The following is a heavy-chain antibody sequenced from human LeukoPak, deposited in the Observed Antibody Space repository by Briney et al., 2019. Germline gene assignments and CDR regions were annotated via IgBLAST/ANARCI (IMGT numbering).Heavy chain of an antibody. V-gene: IGHV3-23*01. D-gene: IGHD2-15*01. CDR3: AKDQQRYCSGGSCLNSFDY. J-gene: IGHJ4*02. Sequence: AGGSLRLSCAASGFTFSSYAMSWVRQAPGKGLEWVSAISDSGSSTYYADSVKGRFTISRDNSKNTLYLQMNSLRAEDTAVYYCAKDQQRYCSGGSCLNSFDYWGQGTLVTVSS. CDR1: GFTFSSYA. CDR2: ISDSGSST.